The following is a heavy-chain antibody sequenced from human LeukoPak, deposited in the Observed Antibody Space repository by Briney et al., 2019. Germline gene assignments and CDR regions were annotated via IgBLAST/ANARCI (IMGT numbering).Heavy chain of an antibody. CDR3: ARGAYSGSLEGAFDI. D-gene: IGHD1-26*01. V-gene: IGHV4-4*07. J-gene: IGHJ3*02. Sequence: SETLSLTCTVSGGSISSYYWSWIRQPAGKGLGWIGSIYHSGSTYYNPSLKSRVTISVDTSKNQFSLKLNSVTAADTAVYYCARGAYSGSLEGAFDIWGQGTMVTVSS. CDR2: IYHSGST. CDR1: GGSISSYY.